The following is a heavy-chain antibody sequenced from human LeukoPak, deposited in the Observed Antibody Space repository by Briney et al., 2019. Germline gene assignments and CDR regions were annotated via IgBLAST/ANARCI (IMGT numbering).Heavy chain of an antibody. D-gene: IGHD3-10*01. CDR3: ARDSMVRGVIINGS. J-gene: IGHJ4*02. V-gene: IGHV3-7*01. CDR1: GFTFSSYW. CDR2: IRQDGSQK. Sequence: PGGSLRLSCAASGFTFSSYWMSWVRQAPGKGLEWVATIRQDGSQKYYVDSVKGRFTISRDNAKNSLYLQMNSLRAEDTAVYYCARDSMVRGVIINGSWGQGTLVTVSS.